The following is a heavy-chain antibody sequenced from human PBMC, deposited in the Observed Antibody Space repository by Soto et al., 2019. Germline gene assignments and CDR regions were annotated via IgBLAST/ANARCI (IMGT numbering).Heavy chain of an antibody. CDR1: GGSISSYY. J-gene: IGHJ6*03. CDR3: ARGWYGSGSSTGSRYYMDV. Sequence: SETLSLTCTVSGGSISSYYWSWIRQPPGKGLEWIGYIYYSGSTNYNPSLKSRVTISVDTSKNQFSLKLSSVTAADTAVYYCARGWYGSGSSTGSRYYMDVWGKGTTVTVSS. V-gene: IGHV4-59*08. D-gene: IGHD3-10*01. CDR2: IYYSGST.